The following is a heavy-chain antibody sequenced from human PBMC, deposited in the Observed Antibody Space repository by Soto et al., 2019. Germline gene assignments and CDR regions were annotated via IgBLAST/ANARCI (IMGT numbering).Heavy chain of an antibody. D-gene: IGHD3-22*01. V-gene: IGHV3-23*01. CDR3: AREVAYFDYYDSSGYPDH. CDR2: ISGSGSST. Sequence: GGSLRLSCAASGFTFSSYTMSWVRQAPGKGLEWVSTISGSGSSTYSADSVKGRFTISRDNSKNSLYLQMNSLRAEDTAVYYCAREVAYFDYYDSSGYPDHWGQGTLVTVSS. J-gene: IGHJ5*02. CDR1: GFTFSSYT.